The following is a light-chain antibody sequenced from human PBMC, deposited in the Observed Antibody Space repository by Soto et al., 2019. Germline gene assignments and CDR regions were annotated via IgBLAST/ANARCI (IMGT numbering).Light chain of an antibody. CDR2: DAS. Sequence: DIQMTQSPSTLSASVGDRVTITCRANQSLSSWLAWYQQKPGKAPKLLISDASTLESGVPSRFSGSGSGTEFTLTISSLLPDDFATYYCQHYKTWPLTFGGGTRVEI. V-gene: IGKV1-5*01. CDR1: QSLSSW. CDR3: QHYKTWPLT. J-gene: IGKJ4*01.